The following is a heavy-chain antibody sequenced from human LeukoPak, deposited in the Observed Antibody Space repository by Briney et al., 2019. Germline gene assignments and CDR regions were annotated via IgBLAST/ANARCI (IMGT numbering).Heavy chain of an antibody. CDR2: IYYSGST. D-gene: IGHD2-2*01. CDR1: GGSISSSSYY. V-gene: IGHV4-39*01. J-gene: IGHJ3*02. CDR3: ARHETRYDAFDI. Sequence: SETLSLTCTDSGGSISSSSYYWGWIRQPPGKGLEWIGSIYYSGSTYYNPSLKSRVTISVDTSKNQFSLKLSSVTAADTAVYYCARHETRYDAFDIWGQGTMVTVSS.